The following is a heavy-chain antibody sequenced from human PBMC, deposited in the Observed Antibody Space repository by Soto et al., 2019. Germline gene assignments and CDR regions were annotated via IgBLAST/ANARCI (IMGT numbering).Heavy chain of an antibody. CDR3: ARGIDTAMAEYYFDY. V-gene: IGHV4-59*01. CDR2: IYYSGST. Sequence: SETQSLTCTVSGGSISSYYWSWIRQPPGKGLEWIGYIYYSGSTNYNPSLKSRVTISVDTSKNQFSLKLSSVTAADTAVYYCARGIDTAMAEYYFDYWGQGTLVTVSS. J-gene: IGHJ4*02. D-gene: IGHD5-18*01. CDR1: GGSISSYY.